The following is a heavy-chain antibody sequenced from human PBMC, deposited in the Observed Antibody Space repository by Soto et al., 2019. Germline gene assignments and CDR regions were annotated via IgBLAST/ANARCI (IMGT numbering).Heavy chain of an antibody. V-gene: IGHV3-64*02. J-gene: IGHJ6*02. CDR1: GFTFSKYP. CDR2: ISGDGGTT. Sequence: GGSLRLSCTASGFTFSKYPMHWVRQAPGKGLEYVSAISGDGGTTFYADSVRGRFTMSRDNLKSTLYLQMRSLRVEDMAVYYCARGQIPYGLDVWGQGTTVTVSS. CDR3: ARGQIPYGLDV.